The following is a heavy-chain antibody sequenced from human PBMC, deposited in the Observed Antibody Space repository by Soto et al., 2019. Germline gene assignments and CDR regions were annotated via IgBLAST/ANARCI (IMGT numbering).Heavy chain of an antibody. D-gene: IGHD2-8*02. CDR2: INHSGST. CDR1: GGAFSGYY. V-gene: IGHV4-34*01. J-gene: IGHJ4*02. Sequence: SXTLSLTCAVYGGAFSGYYWTWIRQPPGTGLEWLGEINHSGSTNYNPSPKSRVTISVDTSKNQFSLKLTSVTAADTAVYYCARDKITGLFDYLGQGTLVTVSS. CDR3: ARDKITGLFDY.